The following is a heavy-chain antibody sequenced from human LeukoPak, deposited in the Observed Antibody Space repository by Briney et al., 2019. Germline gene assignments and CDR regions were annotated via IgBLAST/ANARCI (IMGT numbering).Heavy chain of an antibody. CDR3: ARVLGLRGNYFDY. CDR2: ISSSSSYT. CDR1: GFTFSDYY. V-gene: IGHV3-11*06. Sequence: GGSLRLSCAGSGFTFSDYYMSWIRQAPGKGLEWVSYISSSSSYTNYADSVKGRFTISRDNAKNSPYLQMNSLRAEDTAVYYCARVLGLRGNYFDYWGQGTLVTVSS. J-gene: IGHJ4*02. D-gene: IGHD5/OR15-5a*01.